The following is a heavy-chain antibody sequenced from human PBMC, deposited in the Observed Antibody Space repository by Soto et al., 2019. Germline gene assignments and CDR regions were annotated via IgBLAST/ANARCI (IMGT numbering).Heavy chain of an antibody. CDR2: IYYIGST. J-gene: IGHJ4*02. CDR1: GGSISSGGYY. V-gene: IGHV4-31*03. Sequence: QVQLQESGPGLVKPSQTLSLTCTVSGGSISSGGYYWSWISQHPGKGLEWIGYIYYIGSTYYSPSLKSRGTISVDTSTNQCSLKLSSLTAADTAVYYCAREPDYWGQGTLVRVSS. CDR3: AREPDY.